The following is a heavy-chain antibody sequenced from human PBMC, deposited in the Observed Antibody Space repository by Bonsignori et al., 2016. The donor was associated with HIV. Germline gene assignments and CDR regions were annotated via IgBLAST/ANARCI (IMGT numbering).Heavy chain of an antibody. J-gene: IGHJ6*01. D-gene: IGHD2/OR15-2a*01. CDR2: IDHTRET. CDR3: ARGGGRRLRFGIVTVPIKEVHGIDV. CDR1: GGSVSPYY. V-gene: IGHV4-34*01. Sequence: QVQLQQWGAGLLKPSETLSLTCAVYGGSVSPYYWSWIRQAPGKGLEWIGEIDHTRETNINPSLKGRVALSVDTSKNQISLRLRSVTAADAAIYYCARGGGRRLRFGIVTVPIKEVHGIDVWGPRGPRSSSPQ.